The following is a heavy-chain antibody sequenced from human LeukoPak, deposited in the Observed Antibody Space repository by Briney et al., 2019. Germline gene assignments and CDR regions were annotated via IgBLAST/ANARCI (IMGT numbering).Heavy chain of an antibody. D-gene: IGHD1-26*01. CDR3: ARSSSGSYFHLDY. Sequence: GESLKISCKASGYTFVGHRIGWVRQVPGEGLEWMAVIYPGDSTTRYSPSLQSQVTISADKFLNTVYLQWNSLKASDTATYYCARSSSGSYFHLDYWGQGTPVTVSS. J-gene: IGHJ4*02. CDR1: GYTFVGHR. CDR2: IYPGDSTT. V-gene: IGHV5-51*01.